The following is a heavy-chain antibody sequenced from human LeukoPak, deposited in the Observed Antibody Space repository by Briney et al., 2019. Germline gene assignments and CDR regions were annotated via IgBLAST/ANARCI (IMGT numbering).Heavy chain of an antibody. Sequence: SETLSLTCTVSTGSVSSGTYYWNWIRQPPGKGLEWIGYIYYSGSTNYNPSLKSRVTISADTSKNQFSLKLRSVTAADTAVYYCARGPGYGDFDYWGQGTLVTVPS. D-gene: IGHD4-17*01. CDR1: TGSVSSGTYY. CDR2: IYYSGST. J-gene: IGHJ4*02. V-gene: IGHV4-61*01. CDR3: ARGPGYGDFDY.